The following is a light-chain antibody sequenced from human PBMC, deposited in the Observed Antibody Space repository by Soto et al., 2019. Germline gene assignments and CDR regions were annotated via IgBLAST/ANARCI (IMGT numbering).Light chain of an antibody. CDR2: GAS. CDR3: QQYNNWPIT. J-gene: IGKJ5*01. V-gene: IGKV3-15*01. CDR1: QSVSSN. Sequence: EIVMRQSPATLSVSPGERVTLSCRASQSVSSNLAWYQQKPGQAPRLLIYGASTRATGIPARFSGSGSGTEFTLTISSLQSEDFAVYYCQQYNNWPITFGQGTRLEIK.